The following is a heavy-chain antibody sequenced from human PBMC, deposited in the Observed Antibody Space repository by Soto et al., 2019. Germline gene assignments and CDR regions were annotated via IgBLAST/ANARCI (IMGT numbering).Heavy chain of an antibody. CDR2: IYYSGST. V-gene: IGHV4-59*08. J-gene: IGHJ3*02. D-gene: IGHD2-2*01. CDR1: GGSISSYY. CDR3: AKAIEYLDAFDI. Sequence: SETLSLTCTVSGGSISSYYWSWIRQPPGKGLEWIGYIYYSGSTNYNPSLKSRVTISVDTSKNQFSLKLSSVTAADTAVYYCAKAIEYLDAFDIWGQGTMVTVSS.